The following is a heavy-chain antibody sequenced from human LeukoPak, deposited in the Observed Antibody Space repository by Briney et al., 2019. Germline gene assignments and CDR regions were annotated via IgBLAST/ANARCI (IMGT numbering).Heavy chain of an antibody. CDR2: IIPIFGIA. CDR3: AAGVDVLVPDGGWFDP. J-gene: IGHJ5*02. V-gene: IGHV1-69*04. Sequence: ASVKVSCKASGGTFSSYAISWVRQAPGQGLEWMGRIIPIFGIANYAQKFQGRVTITADKSTSTADMELSSLRSEDTAGYYCAAGVDVLVPDGGWFDPWGQGTLVTVSS. CDR1: GGTFSSYA. D-gene: IGHD2-2*01.